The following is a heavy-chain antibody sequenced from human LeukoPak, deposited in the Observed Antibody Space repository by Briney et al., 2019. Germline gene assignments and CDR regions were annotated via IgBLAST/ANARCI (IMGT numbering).Heavy chain of an antibody. V-gene: IGHV3-74*01. D-gene: IGHD2/OR15-2a*01. CDR3: VSFYETY. J-gene: IGHJ4*02. Sequence: GGSLRLSCAASGFAFSTYAMNWVRQAPGKGLEWVSRINLDGSRSDYADSVKGRFTISKDNAKNTVYLQMNSLRAEDTAVYYCVSFYETYWGRGTLVTVSS. CDR2: INLDGSRS. CDR1: GFAFSTYA.